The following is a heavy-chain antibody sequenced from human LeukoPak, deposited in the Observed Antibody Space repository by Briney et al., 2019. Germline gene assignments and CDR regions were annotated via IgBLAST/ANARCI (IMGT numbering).Heavy chain of an antibody. CDR1: GFTFSRFW. D-gene: IGHD6-13*01. V-gene: IGHV3-74*01. CDR2: INSDGSST. Sequence: GGSLRLSCAASGFTFSRFWMHWVRQAPGKGLVWVSRINSDGSSTDYADSVKGRFTISRDNSKNTLYLEMNSLRAEDTAVYYCAKDLISAAGRGDFQHWGQGTLVTVYS. J-gene: IGHJ1*01. CDR3: AKDLISAAGRGDFQH.